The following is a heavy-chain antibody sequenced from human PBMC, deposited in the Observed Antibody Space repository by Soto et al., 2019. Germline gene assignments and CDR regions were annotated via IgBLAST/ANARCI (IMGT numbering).Heavy chain of an antibody. CDR2: ISGSGGST. V-gene: IGHV3-23*01. Sequence: RRLSCAASGFTFSSYAMSWVRQAPGKGLEWVSAISGSGGSTYYADSVKGRFTISRDNSKNTLYLQMNSLRAEDTAVYYCAKGLGSSEYFDYWGQGTLVTVSS. CDR1: GFTFSSYA. J-gene: IGHJ4*02. CDR3: AKGLGSSEYFDY.